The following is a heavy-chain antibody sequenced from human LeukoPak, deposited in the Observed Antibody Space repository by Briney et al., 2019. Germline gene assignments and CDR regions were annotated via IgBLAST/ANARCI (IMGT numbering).Heavy chain of an antibody. V-gene: IGHV1-18*01. J-gene: IGHJ6*03. CDR3: ARAKFSLSPVGAGPTYYYYYMDV. D-gene: IGHD1-26*01. CDR1: GYTFTSYA. Sequence: GASVKVSCKASGYTFTSYAMNWVRQAPGQGLEWMGWISAYNDNTNYAQKVQGRVTMTRDMSTSTVYMELSSLRSEDTAVYYCARAKFSLSPVGAGPTYYYYYMDVWGKGTTVTVSS. CDR2: ISAYNDNT.